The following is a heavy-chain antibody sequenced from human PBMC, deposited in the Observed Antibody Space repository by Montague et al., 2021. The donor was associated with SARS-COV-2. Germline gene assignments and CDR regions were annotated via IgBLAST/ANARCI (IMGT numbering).Heavy chain of an antibody. CDR1: GGSFSGYY. D-gene: IGHD1-20*01. Sequence: SETLSLTCAVYGGSFSGYYWSWIRQPPGEGLEWIGEVNHSGSTNYNPSLKSRVTISVDTSKNQFSLELSSVTAADTAVYYCARGRRRYNWRDETSYYYGMDVWGQGTTVTVSS. CDR3: ARGRRRYNWRDETSYYYGMDV. J-gene: IGHJ6*02. V-gene: IGHV4-34*01. CDR2: VNHSGST.